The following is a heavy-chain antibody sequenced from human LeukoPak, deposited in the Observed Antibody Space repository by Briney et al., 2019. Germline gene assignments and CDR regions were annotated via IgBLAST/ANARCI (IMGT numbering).Heavy chain of an antibody. Sequence: ASVKVSCKASGGTFSSYAISWVRQAPGQGLEWMGGIIPIFGTANYAQKFQGRVTITTDESTSTAYMELSSLRSEDTAVYYCARDLVGATPTGAFDIWGQGTMVTVSS. CDR2: IIPIFGTA. J-gene: IGHJ3*02. D-gene: IGHD1-26*01. CDR3: ARDLVGATPTGAFDI. CDR1: GGTFSSYA. V-gene: IGHV1-69*05.